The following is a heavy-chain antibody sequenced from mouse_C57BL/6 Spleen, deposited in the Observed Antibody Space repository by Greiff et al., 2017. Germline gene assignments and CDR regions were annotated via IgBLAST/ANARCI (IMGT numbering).Heavy chain of an antibody. CDR3: ARPDDYGSSYDDFGD. J-gene: IGHJ2*01. Sequence: VQLQQPGAELVKPGASVKLSCKASGYTFTSYWMHWVKQRPGQGLEWIGIIHPNSGSTNYNEKFKSKATLTVDKSSSTAYMQLSSLTSDDSAVYYCARPDDYGSSYDDFGDWGQGTTLTVSS. CDR2: IHPNSGST. CDR1: GYTFTSYW. V-gene: IGHV1-64*01. D-gene: IGHD1-1*01.